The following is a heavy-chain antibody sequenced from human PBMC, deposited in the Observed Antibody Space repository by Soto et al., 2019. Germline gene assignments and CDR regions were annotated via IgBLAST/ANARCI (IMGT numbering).Heavy chain of an antibody. CDR3: ARDAPKYNPIYGDTSYYFDY. D-gene: IGHD4-17*01. CDR2: IYYSGST. CDR1: GGSISSGGYY. Sequence: SETLSLTCTVSGGSISSGGYYWSWIRQHPGKGLEWIGYIYYSGSTYYNPSLKSRVTISVDTSKNQFSLKLSSVTAADTAVYYCARDAPKYNPIYGDTSYYFDYWGQGTLVTVSS. V-gene: IGHV4-31*03. J-gene: IGHJ4*02.